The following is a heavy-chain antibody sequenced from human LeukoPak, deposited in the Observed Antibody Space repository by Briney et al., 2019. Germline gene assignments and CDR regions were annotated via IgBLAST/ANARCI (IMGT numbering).Heavy chain of an antibody. CDR3: AKPSGGATILYGY. D-gene: IGHD5-12*01. Sequence: GGSLRLSCTASGFTFSSYGMHWVRQAPGKGLEWVAFIRYDGSNKYYADSVKGRFTISRDNSKNTLYLQMNSLRAEDTAVYYCAKPSGGATILYGYWGQGILVTVSS. CDR1: GFTFSSYG. J-gene: IGHJ4*02. CDR2: IRYDGSNK. V-gene: IGHV3-30*02.